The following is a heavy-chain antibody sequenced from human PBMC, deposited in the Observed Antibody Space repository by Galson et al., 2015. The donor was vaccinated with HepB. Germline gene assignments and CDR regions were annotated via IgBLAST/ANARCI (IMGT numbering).Heavy chain of an antibody. CDR1: GDSVSSNSAA. D-gene: IGHD5-18*01. J-gene: IGHJ3*02. Sequence: CAISGDSVSSNSAAWNWIRQSPSRGLEWLGRTYYRSKWYSDYAVSVKSRITINPDTSKNQFSLQLNSVTPEDTAVYYCARESWIQLWTGAFDIWGQGTMVTVSS. V-gene: IGHV6-1*01. CDR3: ARESWIQLWTGAFDI. CDR2: TYYRSKWYS.